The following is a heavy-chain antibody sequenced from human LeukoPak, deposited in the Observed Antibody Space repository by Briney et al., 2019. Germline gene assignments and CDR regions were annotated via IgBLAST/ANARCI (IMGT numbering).Heavy chain of an antibody. CDR1: GYSFTTYD. J-gene: IGHJ4*02. Sequence: ASVNVSYEASGYSFTTYDINWVRQAAGQGREWMGWMNPNSGNTGNAQKFQGRVTMTRNTSISTAYMELTSLTSEDTAVYFCARIAAPGNRRLNFWGQGTLVTVSS. CDR2: MNPNSGNT. V-gene: IGHV1-8*01. CDR3: ARIAAPGNRRLNF. D-gene: IGHD6-13*01.